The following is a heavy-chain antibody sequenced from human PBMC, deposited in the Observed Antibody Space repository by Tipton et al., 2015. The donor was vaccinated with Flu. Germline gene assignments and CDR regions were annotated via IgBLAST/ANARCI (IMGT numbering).Heavy chain of an antibody. CDR3: ARQRIFGVVTRYYYMDV. CDR1: GGSISSYY. D-gene: IGHD3-3*01. Sequence: LRLSCTVSGGSISSYYWSWIRQPPGKGLEWIGYIYYSGSTNYNPSLKSRVTISVDTSKNQFSLKLSSVTAADTAVYYCARQRIFGVVTRYYYMDVWGKGTTVTVSS. CDR2: IYYSGST. J-gene: IGHJ6*03. V-gene: IGHV4-59*08.